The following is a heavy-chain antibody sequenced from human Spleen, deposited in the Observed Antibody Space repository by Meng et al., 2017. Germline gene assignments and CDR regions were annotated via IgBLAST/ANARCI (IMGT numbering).Heavy chain of an antibody. Sequence: GESLKISCAASGFTFSSYGMHWVRQAPGKGLEWVAVIWYDGSNKYYADSVKGRFTIYRDNSKNTLYLQMNSLRAEDTAVYYCARANERITIFGVVINNWFDPWGQGTLVTVSS. V-gene: IGHV3-33*01. CDR3: ARANERITIFGVVINNWFDP. CDR1: GFTFSSYG. CDR2: IWYDGSNK. J-gene: IGHJ5*02. D-gene: IGHD3-3*01.